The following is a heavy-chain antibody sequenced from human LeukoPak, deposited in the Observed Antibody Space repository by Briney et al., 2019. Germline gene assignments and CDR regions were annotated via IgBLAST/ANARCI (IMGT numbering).Heavy chain of an antibody. J-gene: IGHJ3*02. CDR3: ARAEYYYDSSGGLEHLRLDAFDI. V-gene: IGHV1-69*05. CDR1: GGTFSSYA. CDR2: IIPIFGTA. D-gene: IGHD3-22*01. Sequence: SVKVSCKASGGTFSSYAISWVRQAPGQGLEWMGGIIPIFGTANYAQKFQGRVTITTDESTSTAYMELSSLRSEDTAVYYCARAEYYYDSSGGLEHLRLDAFDIWGQGIMVTVSS.